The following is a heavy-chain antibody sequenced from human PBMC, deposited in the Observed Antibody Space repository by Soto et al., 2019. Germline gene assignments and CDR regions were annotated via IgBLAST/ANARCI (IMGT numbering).Heavy chain of an antibody. CDR3: ATEPGYPLEDYYYYGVDV. J-gene: IGHJ6*02. Sequence: SETLSLTCAVSGGSISRNNWWNWVRQSPGKGLEWIGEIYHSGSTNYNPSLKSRVTISMDKSKNQFSLKLSSVTAADTAVYYCATEPGYPLEDYYYYGVDVWGQGTTVIFSS. D-gene: IGHD6-25*01. V-gene: IGHV4-4*02. CDR2: IYHSGST. CDR1: GGSISRNNW.